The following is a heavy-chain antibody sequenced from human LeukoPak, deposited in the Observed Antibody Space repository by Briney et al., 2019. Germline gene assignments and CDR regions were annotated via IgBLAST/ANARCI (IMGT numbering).Heavy chain of an antibody. CDR1: GFTFNAYG. D-gene: IGHD2-8*01. CDR2: IHSDASNE. Sequence: GGSLRLSCAASGFTFNAYGMHWVRQAQGKGLEWVAFIHSDASNEYYPDSVKGRFTISRDNSKNPLYLQMNILRAEDTALYYCAKGASGVFDYWGQGTLVTVSS. V-gene: IGHV3-30*02. CDR3: AKGASGVFDY. J-gene: IGHJ4*02.